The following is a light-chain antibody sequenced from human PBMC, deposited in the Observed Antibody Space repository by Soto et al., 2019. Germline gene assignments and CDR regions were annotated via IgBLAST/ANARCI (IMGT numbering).Light chain of an antibody. V-gene: IGLV3-21*02. J-gene: IGLJ2*01. CDR2: DDS. CDR3: QVWDSSSDHVV. Sequence: SYELTQPPSVSVAPGQTAGITWGGNNVGSKSVHWYQQKPGQAPVLAVYDDSDRPSGIPERFSGSNSGNTATLTISRVEAGDEADYYCQVWDSSSDHVVFGGGTKVTVL. CDR1: NVGSKS.